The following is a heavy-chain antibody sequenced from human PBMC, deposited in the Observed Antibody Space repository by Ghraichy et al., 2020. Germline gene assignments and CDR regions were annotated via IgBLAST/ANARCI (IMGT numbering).Heavy chain of an antibody. V-gene: IGHV3-23*01. Sequence: GESLNISCAASGFTFSNYAMNWVRQAPGKGLEWVSGIRGSGENTYYLDSVKGRFTISRDNSKNTLYLQMKSLRVEDTAVYYCAKGNGINHYNWLDPWGQGTLVTVSS. CDR2: IRGSGENT. CDR1: GFTFSNYA. J-gene: IGHJ5*02. CDR3: AKGNGINHYNWLDP. D-gene: IGHD2-8*01.